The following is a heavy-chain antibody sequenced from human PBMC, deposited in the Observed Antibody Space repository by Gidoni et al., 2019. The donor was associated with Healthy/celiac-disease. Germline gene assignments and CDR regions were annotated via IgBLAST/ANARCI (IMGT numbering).Heavy chain of an antibody. CDR3: AKDPEYDYGDYVN. V-gene: IGHV3-23*01. J-gene: IGHJ4*02. Sequence: EVQLLESGGGLVPPGGSLRPSCPAAGFTFSSYSMRWVRQAPGKGLEWVSAISGSGGSTYYADSVKGRFTISRDNSKNTLYLQMNSLRAEDTAVYYCAKDPEYDYGDYVNWGQGTLVTVSS. D-gene: IGHD4-17*01. CDR2: ISGSGGST. CDR1: GFTFSSYS.